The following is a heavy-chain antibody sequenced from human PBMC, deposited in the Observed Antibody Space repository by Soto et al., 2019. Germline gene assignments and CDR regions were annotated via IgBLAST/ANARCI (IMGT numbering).Heavy chain of an antibody. Sequence: GASVEVSCKASGYTFTGYYMHWLRQAPGQGLDWMGWISAYNGNTNYAQKLQGRVTMTTDTSTSTAYMELRSLRSDDTAVYYCARVPFRYYYDSSGYRYYFDYWGQGTLGPVS. V-gene: IGHV1-18*04. CDR2: ISAYNGNT. CDR3: ARVPFRYYYDSSGYRYYFDY. J-gene: IGHJ4*02. CDR1: GYTFTGYY. D-gene: IGHD3-22*01.